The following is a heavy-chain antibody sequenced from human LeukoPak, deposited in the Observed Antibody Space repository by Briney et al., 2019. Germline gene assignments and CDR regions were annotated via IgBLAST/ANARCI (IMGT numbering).Heavy chain of an antibody. J-gene: IGHJ4*02. CDR2: IYSGGRT. Sequence: GGSLRLSCAASGFTVSSNYMSWVRQAPGKGLEWVSVIYSGGRTYYADSVKGRFTISRDSSKNTLFLQMNDLSAEDTAVYYCARGTAVAARFDYWGQGTLVTVSS. CDR3: ARGTAVAARFDY. D-gene: IGHD6-19*01. CDR1: GFTVSSNY. V-gene: IGHV3-66*01.